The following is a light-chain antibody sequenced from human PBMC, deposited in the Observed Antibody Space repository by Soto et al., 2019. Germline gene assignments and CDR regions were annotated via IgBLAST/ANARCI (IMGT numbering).Light chain of an antibody. CDR1: SSNIGAGYD. CDR2: GNS. CDR3: QSYACSLSRVV. V-gene: IGLV1-40*01. Sequence: QSVLTQPPSVSGAPGQRVTLSCTGSSSNIGAGYDVHWYQQLPGTAPKLLIYGNSNRPSGVPDRFSGSKSGTSASLAITGLQAEDEADYYCQSYACSLSRVVFGGGTKVTVL. J-gene: IGLJ2*01.